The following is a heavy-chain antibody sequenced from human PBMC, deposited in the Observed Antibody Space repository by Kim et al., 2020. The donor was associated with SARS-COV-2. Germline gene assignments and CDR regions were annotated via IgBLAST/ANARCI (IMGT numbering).Heavy chain of an antibody. Sequence: YAQGFTGRFVFSLDTSVSTAYLQISSLKAEDTAVYYCARVRQQLVYWFDPWGQGTLVTVSS. J-gene: IGHJ5*02. D-gene: IGHD6-13*01. CDR3: ARVRQQLVYWFDP. V-gene: IGHV7-4-1*02.